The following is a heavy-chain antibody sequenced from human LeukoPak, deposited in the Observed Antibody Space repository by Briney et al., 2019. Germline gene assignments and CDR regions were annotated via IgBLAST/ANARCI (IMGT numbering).Heavy chain of an antibody. D-gene: IGHD3-10*01. CDR2: IYTSGSA. J-gene: IGHJ5*02. Sequence: SGTLSLTCTASGASISSYYGGWLRQPAGKRLEWMGRIYTSGSANYNPSLTSRLTMSVDTSKNHFSLKLNSVPAADTAVYYCARGRMFRGGGSDFPFNWFDPWGQGTLVTVSS. V-gene: IGHV4-4*07. CDR1: GASISSYY. CDR3: ARGRMFRGGGSDFPFNWFDP.